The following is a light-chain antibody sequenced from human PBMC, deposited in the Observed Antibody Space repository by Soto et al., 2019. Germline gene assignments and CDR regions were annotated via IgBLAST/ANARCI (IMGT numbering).Light chain of an antibody. V-gene: IGKV1-39*01. CDR2: AAS. J-gene: IGKJ2*01. CDR3: QQTYTSPYT. Sequence: DIQMTQSPSSLSASVGDRVTITCRASQSISTYLNWYQQIPGKAPKIVIYAASSLQTGVPSRFSGSGSGTDFTLTISSLQPEDFATYHCQQTYTSPYTFGQGTKLEIK. CDR1: QSISTY.